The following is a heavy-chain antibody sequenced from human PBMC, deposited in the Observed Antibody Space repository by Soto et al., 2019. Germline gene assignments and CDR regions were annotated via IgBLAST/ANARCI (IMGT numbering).Heavy chain of an antibody. CDR3: ARDKARRRFGELLGGMDV. Sequence: ASVKVSCKASGGTFSSNAISWVRQAPGQGLEWMGGIIPIFGTANYAQKFQGRVTITADESTSTAYMELSSLRSEDTAVYYCARDKARRRFGELLGGMDVWGQGTKVTVYS. J-gene: IGHJ6*02. D-gene: IGHD3-10*01. CDR1: GGTFSSNA. V-gene: IGHV1-69*13. CDR2: IIPIFGTA.